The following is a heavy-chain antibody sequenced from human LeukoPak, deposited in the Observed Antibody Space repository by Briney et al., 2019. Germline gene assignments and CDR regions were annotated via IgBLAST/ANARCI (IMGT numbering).Heavy chain of an antibody. CDR2: ISAYNGNR. Sequence: ASVTVSFMTSGYTFTSYGIIWVRQAPGQGLEWMGWISAYNGNRNYAQKLQGRVTMTTDTSTSTAYMELRRLRSDDTAVYYCARGGPGWDSSSWYNYWGQGTLVTVSS. D-gene: IGHD6-13*01. V-gene: IGHV1-18*01. J-gene: IGHJ4*02. CDR1: GYTFTSYG. CDR3: ARGGPGWDSSSWYNY.